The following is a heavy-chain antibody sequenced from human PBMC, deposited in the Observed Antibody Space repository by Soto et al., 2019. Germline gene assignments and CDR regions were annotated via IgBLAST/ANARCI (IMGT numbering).Heavy chain of an antibody. CDR2: ISYDGSNK. CDR3: ARGNGSSWYGGWFDP. J-gene: IGHJ5*02. Sequence: QVQLVESGGGVVQPGRSLRLSCAASGFTFSSYAMHWVRQAPGKGLEWVAVISYDGSNKYYADSVKGRFTISRDNSKNTLYLQMNSLRAEDTAVYYGARGNGSSWYGGWFDPWGQGTLVTVSS. D-gene: IGHD6-13*01. CDR1: GFTFSSYA. V-gene: IGHV3-30-3*01.